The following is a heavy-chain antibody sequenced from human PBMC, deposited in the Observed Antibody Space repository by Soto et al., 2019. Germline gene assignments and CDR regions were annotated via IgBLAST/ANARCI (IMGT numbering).Heavy chain of an antibody. J-gene: IGHJ3*02. CDR1: GFTFSNYW. CDR2: IKQDGSQK. Sequence: PGGPLRLSCAASGFTFSNYWMSWVRPAPGKGLEWVANIKQDGSQKWYGESVKGRFTISRDNTKNSLYLQMNSLRAEDTAVYYCARGDFHDSSGPFSDAFDIWGQGTLVTVSS. V-gene: IGHV3-7*04. D-gene: IGHD3-22*01. CDR3: ARGDFHDSSGPFSDAFDI.